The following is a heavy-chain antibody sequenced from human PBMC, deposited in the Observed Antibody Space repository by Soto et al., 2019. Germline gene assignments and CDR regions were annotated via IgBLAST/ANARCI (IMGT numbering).Heavy chain of an antibody. CDR2: LYYSGSP. CDR3: PSDLYI. D-gene: IGHD2-2*02. V-gene: IGHV4-31*02. CDR1: RGSLGSGGHY. J-gene: IGHJ4*02. Sequence: LSHTWSVSRGSLGSGGHYWSLIRKRPGKGLEWIGSLYYSGSPYYNPSPKSRVTISVYTSKTLFSLRLSSVTAADTAVDYCPSDLYIWCQVTLVTFSS.